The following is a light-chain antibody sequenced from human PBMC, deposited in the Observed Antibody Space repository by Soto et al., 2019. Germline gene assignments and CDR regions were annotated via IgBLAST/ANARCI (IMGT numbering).Light chain of an antibody. Sequence: VLTQPASVSGSPGQSITISCTGTISDVGGYDYVSWYQQHPGKAPKLMIYDVSNRPSGVSNRFSGSKSGNTASLTISGLQADDEADYYCSSYTTSSTYVFGNGTKVTVL. V-gene: IGLV2-14*01. J-gene: IGLJ1*01. CDR3: SSYTTSSTYV. CDR1: ISDVGGYDY. CDR2: DVS.